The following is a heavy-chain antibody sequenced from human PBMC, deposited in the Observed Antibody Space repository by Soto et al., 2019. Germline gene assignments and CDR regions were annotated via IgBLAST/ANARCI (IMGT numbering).Heavy chain of an antibody. CDR1: CSCISSYY. CDR3: ARTHGYTWFHP. CDR2: IYYSGST. D-gene: IGHD4-17*01. Sequence: SETLSRTCTFSCSCISSYYWRWIRPPPGKGLEWIGHIYYSGSTNYTPSLKSRVTISVDTSKNQFSLKLSSVTAADTAVYYFARTHGYTWFHPWGQGTLVTVS. J-gene: IGHJ5*02. V-gene: IGHV4-59*08.